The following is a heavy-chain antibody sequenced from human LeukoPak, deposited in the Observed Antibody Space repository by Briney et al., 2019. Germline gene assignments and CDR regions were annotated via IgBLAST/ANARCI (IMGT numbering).Heavy chain of an antibody. CDR1: GDSITNYC. V-gene: IGHV4-59*01. J-gene: IGHJ4*02. D-gene: IGHD2-15*01. CDR2: IYYTGST. CDR3: ARGRVAYSAYYFDY. Sequence: SETLSLTCTVSGDSITNYCWSWIRQPPGKGLEWIGYIYYTGSTNYKPSLRSRVTISVDTSTNQFSLRLRSLTAADTAVYYCARGRVAYSAYYFDYWGQGTLVTVSS.